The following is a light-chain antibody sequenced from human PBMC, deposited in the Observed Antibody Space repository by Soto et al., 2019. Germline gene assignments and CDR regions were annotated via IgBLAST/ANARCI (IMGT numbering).Light chain of an antibody. CDR1: QIVDSRY. V-gene: IGKV3-20*01. CDR3: QWYGASPPWT. J-gene: IGKJ1*01. CDR2: GAT. Sequence: EIVLTQSPGTLSLSPGERATLSCRASQIVDSRYLAWYQQKLGQAPRLLIYGATNRATGIPDRFSGSGSGTDFTPSISRLEPDDLAVFYGQWYGASPPWTFGQGTKVEIK.